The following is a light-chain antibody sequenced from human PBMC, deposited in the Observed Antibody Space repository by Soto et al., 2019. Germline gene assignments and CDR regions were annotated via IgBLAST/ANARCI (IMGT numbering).Light chain of an antibody. CDR3: QQRKT. J-gene: IGKJ4*01. Sequence: EILLTQSQATLSCATGEISTLSCRSSQSVSSYLAWYQQKPGQAPRLLIYDASNRATGIPARFSGSGSGTDFTLTISSLEPADFAVYYCQQRKTFGGGTKVDIK. CDR1: QSVSSY. V-gene: IGKV3-11*01. CDR2: DAS.